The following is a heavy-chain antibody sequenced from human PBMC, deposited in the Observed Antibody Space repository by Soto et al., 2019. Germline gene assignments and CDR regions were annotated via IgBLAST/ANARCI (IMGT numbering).Heavy chain of an antibody. CDR3: ARETRPRMVVAASAYYFDY. V-gene: IGHV4-31*03. Sequence: PSETLSLTCTVSGGSISSGGYYWSWIRQHPGKGLEWIGYIYYSGSTYYNPSLKSRVTISVDTSKNQFSLKLSSVTAADTAVYYCARETRPRMVVAASAYYFDYWGQGTLVTVSS. D-gene: IGHD2-15*01. CDR2: IYYSGST. J-gene: IGHJ4*02. CDR1: GGSISSGGYY.